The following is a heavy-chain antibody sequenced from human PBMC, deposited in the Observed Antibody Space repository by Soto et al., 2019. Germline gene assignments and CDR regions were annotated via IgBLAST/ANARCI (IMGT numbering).Heavy chain of an antibody. D-gene: IGHD3-3*01. CDR3: ARVFGNFWSGYHVDY. V-gene: IGHV4-59*11. CDR1: GGSINSHY. Sequence: LSLTCTVSGGSINSHYWTWIRQPPGKGLEWVGHMDHSGNSYYSSSLKSRVTISLDTSKNQFSLKLSSVTAADTAVYHCARVFGNFWSGYHVDYWGLGTQVTVSS. CDR2: MDHSGNS. J-gene: IGHJ4*02.